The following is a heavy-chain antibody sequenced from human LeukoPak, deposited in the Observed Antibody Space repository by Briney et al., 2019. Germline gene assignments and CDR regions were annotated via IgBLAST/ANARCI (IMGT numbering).Heavy chain of an antibody. CDR1: GGSISSSSYY. J-gene: IGHJ4*02. Sequence: RASETLSLTCTVSGGSISSSSYYWGWLRQPPGKGLEWIGSIYYSGSTYYHPSLKSRVTISVDTSKNQFSLKLSSVTAADTAVYYCASGGSYIVYWGQGTLVTVSS. CDR2: IYYSGST. CDR3: ASGGSYIVY. D-gene: IGHD1-26*01. V-gene: IGHV4-39*01.